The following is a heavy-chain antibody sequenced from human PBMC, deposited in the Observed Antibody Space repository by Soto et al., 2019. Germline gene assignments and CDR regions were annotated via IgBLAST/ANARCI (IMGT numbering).Heavy chain of an antibody. Sequence: SETLSLTCAVSGYSISSGYYWGWIRQPPGKGLEWIGHIYYSGSTNYSPSLKSRVTISVDTSKNQFSLKLSSVTAADTAVYYCARVRCSGGSCYSGWFDPWGQGTLVTVSS. V-gene: IGHV4-38-2*01. J-gene: IGHJ5*02. CDR2: IYYSGST. CDR3: ARVRCSGGSCYSGWFDP. CDR1: GYSISSGYY. D-gene: IGHD2-15*01.